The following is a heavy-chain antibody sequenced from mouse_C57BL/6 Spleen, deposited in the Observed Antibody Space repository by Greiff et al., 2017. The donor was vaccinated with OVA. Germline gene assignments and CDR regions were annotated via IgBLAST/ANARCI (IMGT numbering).Heavy chain of an antibody. J-gene: IGHJ3*01. CDR2: IYPGDGDT. D-gene: IGHD4-1*01. V-gene: IGHV1-82*01. CDR1: GYAFSSSW. CDR3: ARWDWGFAY. Sequence: QVQLKESGPELVKPGASVKISCKASGYAFSSSWMNWVKQRPGKGLEWIGRIYPGDGDTNYNGKFKGKATLTADKSSSTAYMQLSSLTSEDSAVYFCARWDWGFAYWGQGTLVTVSA.